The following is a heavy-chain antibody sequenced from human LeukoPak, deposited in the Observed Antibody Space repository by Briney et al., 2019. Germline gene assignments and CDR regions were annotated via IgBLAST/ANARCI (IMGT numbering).Heavy chain of an antibody. CDR2: IYHSGST. V-gene: IGHV4-38-2*01. D-gene: IGHD3-3*01. J-gene: IGHJ3*02. Sequence: PSETLSLTCAVSGYSISSGYYWSWVRQPPGKGLKWFGSIYHSGSTYYHPSLKSRVTVSVDTSMIQLSLRMSSVTAADTAVYYCARGRITIFGVVRRGAFDIWGQGTMVTVSS. CDR1: GYSISSGYY. CDR3: ARGRITIFGVVRRGAFDI.